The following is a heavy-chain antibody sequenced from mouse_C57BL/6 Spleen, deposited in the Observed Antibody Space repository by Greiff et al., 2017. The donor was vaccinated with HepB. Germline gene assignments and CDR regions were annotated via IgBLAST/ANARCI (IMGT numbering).Heavy chain of an antibody. D-gene: IGHD2-2*01. V-gene: IGHV1-61*01. CDR1: GYTFTSYW. CDR3: ARDGYGDY. Sequence: VQLQQPGAELVRPGSSVKLSCKASGYTFTSYWMDWVKQRPGQGLEWIGNIYPSDSETHYNQKFKDKATLTVDKSSSTAYMQLSSLTSEDSAVYYCARDGYGDYWGQGTTLTVSS. J-gene: IGHJ2*01. CDR2: IYPSDSET.